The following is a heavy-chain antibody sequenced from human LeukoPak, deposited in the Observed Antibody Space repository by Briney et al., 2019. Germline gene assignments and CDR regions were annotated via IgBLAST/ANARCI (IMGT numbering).Heavy chain of an antibody. CDR2: INPNSGGT. Sequence: GASVKVSCKASGYTLTGYYMHWVRQAPGQGLEWMGWINPNSGGTNYAQKFQGRVTMTRDTSISTAYMELSRLRSEDTAVYYCARVNARYNWNLGRPIWFDPWGQGTLVTVSS. CDR3: ARVNARYNWNLGRPIWFDP. D-gene: IGHD1-7*01. CDR1: GYTLTGYY. V-gene: IGHV1-2*02. J-gene: IGHJ5*02.